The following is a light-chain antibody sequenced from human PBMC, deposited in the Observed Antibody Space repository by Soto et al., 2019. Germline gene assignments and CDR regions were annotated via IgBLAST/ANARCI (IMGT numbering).Light chain of an antibody. V-gene: IGKV3D-20*01. CDR3: QQYYNLIT. J-gene: IGKJ4*01. CDR2: DAS. Sequence: EIVLTQSPATLSLSPGERATLSCGASQSVTNNYLAWYQQKPGLAPKLIIYDASNRATTIPGRFSRSGSGTDFTLTTSRLEPEHFAVYYCQQYYNLITFGGGTKVEIK. CDR1: QSVTNNY.